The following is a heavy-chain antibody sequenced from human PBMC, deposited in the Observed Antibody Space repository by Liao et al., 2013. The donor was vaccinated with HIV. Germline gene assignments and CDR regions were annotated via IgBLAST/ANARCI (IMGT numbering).Heavy chain of an antibody. CDR3: ARDGYYYDISGSPH. Sequence: QVQLQQWGAGLLKPSETLSLTCTVSGGSISSSSYYWGWIRQPPGKGLELIGTIYYSGSTYYNPSLKSRVTISVDTSKNQFSLKLSSVTAADTAVYYCARDGYYYDISGSPHWGQGTLVTVSS. CDR2: IYYSGST. V-gene: IGHV4-39*07. CDR1: GGSISSSSYY. J-gene: IGHJ4*02. D-gene: IGHD3-22*01.